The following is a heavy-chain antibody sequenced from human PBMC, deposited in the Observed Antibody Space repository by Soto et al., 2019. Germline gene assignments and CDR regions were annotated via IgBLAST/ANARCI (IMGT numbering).Heavy chain of an antibody. J-gene: IGHJ4*02. V-gene: IGHV4-31*03. D-gene: IGHD4-17*01. Sequence: QVQLQESGPGLVKPSQTLSLTCTVSDGAITGPAHYWSWIRQHPGKGLEWIAYIFYSGTTYYSPSLKSRTTISIDTSKNQFSLKLSSVTAADTAVYYCARVQTTVTTYFFDYWGQGTLVTVSS. CDR2: IFYSGTT. CDR3: ARVQTTVTTYFFDY. CDR1: DGAITGPAHY.